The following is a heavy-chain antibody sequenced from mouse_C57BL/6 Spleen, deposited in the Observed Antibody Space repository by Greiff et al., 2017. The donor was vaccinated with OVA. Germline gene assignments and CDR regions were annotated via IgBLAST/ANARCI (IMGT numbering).Heavy chain of an antibody. CDR2: IYPRSGNT. Sequence: VLLQQPGAELVKPGASVKMSCKASGYTFTSYWITWVRQRPGQGLEWIGEIYPRSGNTYYNDTFKGKATLTADKSSSTAYMELRSLTSEDSAIYVCARGAYYSNLYAMDDWGQGTSVTVSS. D-gene: IGHD2-5*01. V-gene: IGHV1-55*01. CDR3: ARGAYYSNLYAMDD. CDR1: GYTFTSYW. J-gene: IGHJ4*01.